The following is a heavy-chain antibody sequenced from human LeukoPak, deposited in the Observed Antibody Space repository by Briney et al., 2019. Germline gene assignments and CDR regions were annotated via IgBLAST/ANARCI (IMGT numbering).Heavy chain of an antibody. V-gene: IGHV4-59*01. CDR3: ARGLSGYRPVDY. CDR2: IYYSGST. Sequence: TPETLSLTCTVSGGSISSYYWSWIRQPPGKGLEWIGYIYYSGSTNYNPSLKSRVTISVDTSKNQFSLKLSSVTAADTAVYYCARGLSGYRPVDYWGQGTLVTVSS. D-gene: IGHD3-9*01. J-gene: IGHJ4*02. CDR1: GGSISSYY.